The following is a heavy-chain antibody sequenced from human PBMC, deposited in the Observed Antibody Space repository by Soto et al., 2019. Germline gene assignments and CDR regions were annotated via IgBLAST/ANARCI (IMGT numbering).Heavy chain of an antibody. D-gene: IGHD6-19*01. Sequence: GGSLRLSCAASGFTFSSYAMSWVRQAPGKGLEWVSANSGSGGSTYYADSVKGRFTISRDNSKNTLYLQMNSLRAEDTAVYYCAKDDSGWPLRGMDVWGQGTTVTVSS. CDR3: AKDDSGWPLRGMDV. J-gene: IGHJ6*02. CDR2: NSGSGGST. V-gene: IGHV3-23*01. CDR1: GFTFSSYA.